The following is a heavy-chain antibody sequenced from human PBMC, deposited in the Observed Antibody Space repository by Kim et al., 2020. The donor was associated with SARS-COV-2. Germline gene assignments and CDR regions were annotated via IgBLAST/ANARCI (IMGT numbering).Heavy chain of an antibody. V-gene: IGHV3-21*01. D-gene: IGHD3-22*01. CDR2: ISSSSSYI. Sequence: GGSLRLSCAASGFTFSSYSMNWVRQAPGKGLEWVSSISSSSSYIYYADSVKGRFTISRDNAKNSLYLQMNSLRAEDTAVYYCARVGLYYDSSGQFYYYYYGMDVWGQGTTVTVSS. CDR1: GFTFSSYS. CDR3: ARVGLYYDSSGQFYYYYYGMDV. J-gene: IGHJ6*02.